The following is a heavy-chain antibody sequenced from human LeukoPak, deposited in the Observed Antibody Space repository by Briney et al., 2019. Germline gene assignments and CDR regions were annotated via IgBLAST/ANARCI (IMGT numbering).Heavy chain of an antibody. CDR2: ITYDGSNK. J-gene: IGHJ4*02. CDR3: AKDGGRREYYYDSSGYYAY. CDR1: GFTFSSYA. Sequence: GGSLRLSCAASGFTFSSYAMSWVRQAPGKGLEWVADITYDGSNKYYADSVKGRFTISRDNSKNTLYLQMNSLRAEDTAVYYCAKDGGRREYYYDSSGYYAYWGQGTLVTVSS. D-gene: IGHD3-22*01. V-gene: IGHV3-30*18.